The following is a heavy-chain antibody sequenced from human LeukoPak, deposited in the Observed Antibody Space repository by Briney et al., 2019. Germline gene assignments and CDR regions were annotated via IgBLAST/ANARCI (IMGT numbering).Heavy chain of an antibody. CDR3: ARAHRVAGTDFDY. Sequence: PGGSLRLSCAASGFTFSSYAMHWVRQAPGKGLEWVAVISYDGSNKYYADSVKGRFTISRDNSKNTLYLQMNSLRAEDTALYYCARAHRVAGTDFDYWGQGTLVTVSS. D-gene: IGHD6-19*01. CDR2: ISYDGSNK. J-gene: IGHJ4*02. CDR1: GFTFSSYA. V-gene: IGHV3-30*04.